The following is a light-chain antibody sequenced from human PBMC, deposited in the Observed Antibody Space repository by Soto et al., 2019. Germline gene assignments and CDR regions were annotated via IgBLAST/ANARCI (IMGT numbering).Light chain of an antibody. Sequence: QSVLTQPPSVSEAPGQKVTISCSGSSSNIGNNYVSWYQQLPGTAPKLLIYDNNKRPSGIPDRFSGSKSGTSATLGITGLQTGDEADYYCGTWDSSLSATFGGGTNLTVL. V-gene: IGLV1-51*01. CDR2: DNN. CDR1: SSNIGNNY. CDR3: GTWDSSLSAT. J-gene: IGLJ3*02.